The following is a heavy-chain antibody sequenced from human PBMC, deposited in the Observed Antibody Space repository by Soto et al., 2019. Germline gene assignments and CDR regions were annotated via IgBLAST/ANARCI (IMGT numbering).Heavy chain of an antibody. D-gene: IGHD3-16*01. J-gene: IGHJ6*02. CDR2: IYPGDSDR. CDR3: AADSRWEVWRGPGTDGMDV. Sequence: GESLKISCKGSGYSFTSHWIAWVRQMPGKGLEWMGSIYPGDSDRRYSPSFQGQVTISADKSISTAYLQWSSLRSEDTAVYYCAADSRWEVWRGPGTDGMDVWGQGTTVTVSS. V-gene: IGHV5-51*01. CDR1: GYSFTSHW.